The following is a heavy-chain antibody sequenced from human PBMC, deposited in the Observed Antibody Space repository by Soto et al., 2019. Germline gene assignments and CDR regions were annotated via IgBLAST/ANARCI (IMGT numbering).Heavy chain of an antibody. CDR2: IVPIFGTA. V-gene: IGHV1-69*12. CDR3: ARAPLEIATILYFEC. D-gene: IGHD2-21*01. CDR1: GDTFSRYA. J-gene: IGHJ4*02. Sequence: QVQLVQSGAEVKKPGSSVKVSCKASGDTFSRYAINWVRQAPGQGLEWMGGIVPIFGTANYAQKFQGRVPFTADESTTTAHMELSSLRSEDTAVYYCARAPLEIATILYFECWGQGTLVTVSS.